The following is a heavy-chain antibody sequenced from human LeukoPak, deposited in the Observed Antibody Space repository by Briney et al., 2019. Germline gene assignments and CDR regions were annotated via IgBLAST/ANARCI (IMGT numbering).Heavy chain of an antibody. CDR2: IYYSGST. V-gene: IGHV4-31*03. J-gene: IGHJ4*02. CDR1: GGSISSGGYY. Sequence: SETLSLTCTVSGGSISSGGYYWRWIRQHPGKGLEWIGYIYYSGSTYYNPSLKSRVTISVDTSKNQFSLKLSSVTAADTAVYYCARTFFLEWLDEHSALGYWGQGTLVTVSS. D-gene: IGHD3-3*01. CDR3: ARTFFLEWLDEHSALGY.